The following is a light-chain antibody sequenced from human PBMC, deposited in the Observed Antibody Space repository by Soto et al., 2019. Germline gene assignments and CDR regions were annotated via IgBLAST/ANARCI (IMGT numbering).Light chain of an antibody. CDR1: SSDVGSYNL. CDR3: CSYAGSSSYV. V-gene: IGLV2-23*01. J-gene: IGLJ1*01. Sequence: LTQPASVSGSPGQSITISCTGTSSDVGSYNLVSWYQQHPGKAPKLMIYEGSKRPSGVSNRFSGSKSGNTASLTISGLQAEDEADYYCCSYAGSSSYVFGTGTKVTVL. CDR2: EGS.